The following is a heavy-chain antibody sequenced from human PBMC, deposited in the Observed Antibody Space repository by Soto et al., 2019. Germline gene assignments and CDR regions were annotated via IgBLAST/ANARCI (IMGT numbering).Heavy chain of an antibody. CDR3: ARGGYSTGYHY. D-gene: IGHD2-8*02. V-gene: IGHV1-18*04. CDR1: GYNFTSFD. CDR2: TTASNTHT. J-gene: IGHJ4*02. Sequence: QVHLLQSGTEVKEPGASVKVSCKASGYNFTSFDISWVRQDPGQGLEWVGWTTASNTHTNYAQKLQGRVNMTTDTSTTTGYMELRSLRSDYTDIYDCARGGYSTGYHYWGQGTLVTVSS.